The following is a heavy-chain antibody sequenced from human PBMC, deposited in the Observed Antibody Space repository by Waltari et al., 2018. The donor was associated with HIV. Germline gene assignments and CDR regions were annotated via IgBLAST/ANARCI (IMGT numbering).Heavy chain of an antibody. J-gene: IGHJ4*02. V-gene: IGHV1-69*01. D-gene: IGHD3-9*01. CDR2: IIPIFNTR. Sequence: QLQLLQSGARVHKPVASVKVSCKASGGTFNTYAFIWVRQAPGQGLEWMGGIIPIFNTRNYAQKFQGRVTITADESTSTAYMELSSLRSEDTAVYYCARGVYYDILTGPIMGYFDYWGQGTLVTVSS. CDR1: GGTFNTYA. CDR3: ARGVYYDILTGPIMGYFDY.